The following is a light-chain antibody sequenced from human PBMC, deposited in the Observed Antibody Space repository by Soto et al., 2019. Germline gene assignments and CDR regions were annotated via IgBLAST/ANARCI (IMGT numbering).Light chain of an antibody. J-gene: IGKJ1*01. CDR2: WAS. Sequence: DIVMTQSPDSLAVSLGERATINCKSSQSVLYSSNNKNYLAWYQQKPGQPPKLLIYWASTRESGVHDRFSGSGSGTDLTLTASSLQAEDVAVYYCQQSYSTPWTFGQGTKVEIK. CDR1: QSVLYSSNNKNY. V-gene: IGKV4-1*01. CDR3: QQSYSTPWT.